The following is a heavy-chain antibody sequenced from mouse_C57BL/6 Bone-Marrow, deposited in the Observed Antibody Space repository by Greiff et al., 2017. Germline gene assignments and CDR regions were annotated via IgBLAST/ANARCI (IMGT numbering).Heavy chain of an antibody. D-gene: IGHD1-1*01. V-gene: IGHV1-63*01. CDR3: ARSYGSSYGD. CDR1: GYTFTNYW. Sequence: LQESGAELVRPGTSVKMSCKASGYTFTNYWIGWAKQRPGHGLEWIGDIYPGGGYTNYNEKFKGKATLTADKSSSTAYMQFSSLTSEDSAIYYCARSYGSSYGDWGQGTTLTVSS. CDR2: IYPGGGYT. J-gene: IGHJ2*01.